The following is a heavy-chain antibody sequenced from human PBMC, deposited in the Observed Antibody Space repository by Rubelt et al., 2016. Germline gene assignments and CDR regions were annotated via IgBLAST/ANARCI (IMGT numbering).Heavy chain of an antibody. D-gene: IGHD2-2*01. CDR3: ARGRKYQLLPLQFQH. CDR2: IYYSGST. J-gene: IGHJ1*01. CDR1: GGSISSSSYY. Sequence: QLQLQESGPGLVKPSETLSLTCTVSGGSISSSSYYWGWIRQPPGKGLEWIGSIYYSGSTYYNPSLKVRVTISVDTAKNQFSLKLSSVTAADTAVYYCARGRKYQLLPLQFQHWGQGTLVTVSS. V-gene: IGHV4-39*01.